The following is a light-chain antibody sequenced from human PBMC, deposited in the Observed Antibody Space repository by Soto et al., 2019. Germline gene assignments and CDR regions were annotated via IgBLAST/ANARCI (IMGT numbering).Light chain of an antibody. CDR2: GAF. Sequence: EIVMTQSPATLSVSPGETATLSCRASQSVSYNLAWYQQKPGQVPRLLIYGAFTRATGIPARFSGRGSGTEFTLTVSSLQSEDFAVYSWQQSKNWPPLTFGGGTKVEIK. CDR1: QSVSYN. J-gene: IGKJ4*01. V-gene: IGKV3-15*01. CDR3: QQSKNWPPLT.